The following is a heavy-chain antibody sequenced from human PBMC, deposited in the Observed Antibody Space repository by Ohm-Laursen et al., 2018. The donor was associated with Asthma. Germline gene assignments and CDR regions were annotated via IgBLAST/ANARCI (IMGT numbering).Heavy chain of an antibody. CDR2: IYPGDSDT. CDR3: ARQQYYDILTGYSDYYYGMDV. D-gene: IGHD3-9*01. V-gene: IGHV5-51*01. Sequence: ESLKISCKGSGYSFTSYWIGWVRQMPGKGLEWMGIIYPGDSDTRYSPSFQGQVTISADKSISTAYLQWSSLKASDTAMYYCARQQYYDILTGYSDYYYGMDVWGQGTTVTVSS. CDR1: GYSFTSYW. J-gene: IGHJ6*02.